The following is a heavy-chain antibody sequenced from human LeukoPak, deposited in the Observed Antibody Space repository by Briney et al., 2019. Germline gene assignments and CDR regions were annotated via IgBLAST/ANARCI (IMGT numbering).Heavy chain of an antibody. Sequence: SETLSLTCTVSGGSISSYYWSWIRQPPGKGLEWIGYIYYSGSTNYNPSLKSRVTISVDTSKNQFSLKLSSVTAADTAVYYCARDLGAATTDYWGQGILVTVST. CDR1: GGSISSYY. J-gene: IGHJ4*02. CDR2: IYYSGST. CDR3: ARDLGAATTDY. V-gene: IGHV4-59*01. D-gene: IGHD2-15*01.